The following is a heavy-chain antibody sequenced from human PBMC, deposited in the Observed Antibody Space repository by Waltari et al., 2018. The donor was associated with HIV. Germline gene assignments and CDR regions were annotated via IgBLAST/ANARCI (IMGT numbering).Heavy chain of an antibody. CDR1: GFIFSTHW. J-gene: IGHJ4*02. D-gene: IGHD5-12*01. CDR3: AKSTVQMATGHFDY. V-gene: IGHV3-7*01. Sequence: EVQLVESGGGLVQSGGSLRLSGVGDGFIFSTHWMSWVRQAPGKGLEWGASIKQDANEKYYVDSLKVRFTISRDKAKNSLYLQMNSLRVEDTAVYYCAKSTVQMATGHFDYWGRGALVTVSS. CDR2: IKQDANEK.